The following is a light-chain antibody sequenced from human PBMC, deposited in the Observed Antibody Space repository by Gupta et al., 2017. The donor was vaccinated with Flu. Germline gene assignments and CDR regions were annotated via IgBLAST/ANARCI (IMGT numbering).Light chain of an antibody. J-gene: IGLJ3*02. Sequence: SYVLTQPPSVSVAPGTTATITCGGSDIGRKSVHWYQPNPVQAPLLVLYDDRDRPSGSPERFSGSNTGNTATLTISGVEAGDEADYYCQVWAPSSDHSWVFGGGTKRTVL. V-gene: IGLV3-21*03. CDR2: DDR. CDR3: QVWAPSSDHSWV. CDR1: DIGRKS.